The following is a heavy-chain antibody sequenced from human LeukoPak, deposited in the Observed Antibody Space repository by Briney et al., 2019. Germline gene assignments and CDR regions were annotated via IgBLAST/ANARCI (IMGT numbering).Heavy chain of an antibody. Sequence: GGSLRLSCAASGFTFSSYEMNWVRQAPGKGLEWVSYISSSGSTIYYADSVKGRFTISRDNAKNSLYLQMNSLRAEDTAVYYYASGVRFLEWLPSPPDAFDIWGQGTMVTVSS. CDR1: GFTFSSYE. CDR2: ISSSGSTI. J-gene: IGHJ3*02. V-gene: IGHV3-48*03. CDR3: ASGVRFLEWLPSPPDAFDI. D-gene: IGHD3-3*01.